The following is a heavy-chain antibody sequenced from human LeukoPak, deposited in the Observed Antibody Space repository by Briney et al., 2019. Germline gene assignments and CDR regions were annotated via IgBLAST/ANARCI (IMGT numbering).Heavy chain of an antibody. Sequence: ASVKVSCKASGYTFTSYGISWVRQAPGQGLEWMGWISAYNGNTNYAQKFQGRVTMTEDTSTDTAYMELSSLRSEDTAVYYCATEIVVDTERLKRYYGMDVWGQGTTVTVSS. D-gene: IGHD2-2*01. CDR3: ATEIVVDTERLKRYYGMDV. J-gene: IGHJ6*02. V-gene: IGHV1-18*01. CDR2: ISAYNGNT. CDR1: GYTFTSYG.